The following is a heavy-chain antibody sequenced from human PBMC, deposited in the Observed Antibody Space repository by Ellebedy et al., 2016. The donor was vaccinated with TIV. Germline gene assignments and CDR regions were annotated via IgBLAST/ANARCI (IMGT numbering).Heavy chain of an antibody. Sequence: GESLKISXAASGFTLSNSGMTWVRQAPGKGLEWVSYISISGTTLYYADSVRGRFTISRDSAKNSLYLRMNSLRADDTAMYYCARVDRVSHAMDVWGQGTPVTVSS. CDR1: GFTLSNSG. J-gene: IGHJ6*02. V-gene: IGHV3-48*01. D-gene: IGHD1-14*01. CDR2: ISISGTTL. CDR3: ARVDRVSHAMDV.